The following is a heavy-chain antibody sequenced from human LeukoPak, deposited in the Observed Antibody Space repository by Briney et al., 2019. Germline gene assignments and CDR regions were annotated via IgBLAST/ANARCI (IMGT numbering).Heavy chain of an antibody. CDR3: ARDRYENYYDSSGISPADYYGMDV. V-gene: IGHV4-59*01. J-gene: IGHJ6*02. CDR2: IYYSGST. D-gene: IGHD3-22*01. CDR1: GGSISSYY. Sequence: SGTLSLTCTVSGGSISSYYWSWIRQPPGKGLEWIGYIYYSGSTNYNPSLKSRVTISVDTSKNQFSLKLSSVTAADTAVYYCARDRYENYYDSSGISPADYYGMDVWGQGTTVTVSS.